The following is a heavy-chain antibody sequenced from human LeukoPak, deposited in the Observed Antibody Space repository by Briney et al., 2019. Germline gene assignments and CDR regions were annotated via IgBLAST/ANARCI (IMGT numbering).Heavy chain of an antibody. Sequence: SETLSLTCTVSGGSISSYYWSWIRQPPGKGLEWIGYKYYSGRTNYNPSLKSRVTISVDTSKKQFSLKLSSVTAADTAVYYCARGRPDGSGSYYKFDPWGQGTLVTVSS. J-gene: IGHJ5*02. D-gene: IGHD3-10*01. CDR3: ARGRPDGSGSYYKFDP. CDR1: GGSISSYY. V-gene: IGHV4-59*08. CDR2: KYYSGRT.